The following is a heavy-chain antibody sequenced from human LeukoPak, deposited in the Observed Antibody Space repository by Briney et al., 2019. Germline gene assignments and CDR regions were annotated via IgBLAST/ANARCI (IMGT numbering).Heavy chain of an antibody. CDR1: GYTFTGYY. Sequence: ASVKVSCKASGYTFTGYYMHWVRQAPGQGLEWMGWINPNSGGTNYAQKFQGRVTMTRDTSISTACMELSRLRSDDTAVYYCAREVVVVAATPLDYWGKGTTVTISS. V-gene: IGHV1-2*02. J-gene: IGHJ6*04. CDR2: INPNSGGT. CDR3: AREVVVVAATPLDY. D-gene: IGHD2-15*01.